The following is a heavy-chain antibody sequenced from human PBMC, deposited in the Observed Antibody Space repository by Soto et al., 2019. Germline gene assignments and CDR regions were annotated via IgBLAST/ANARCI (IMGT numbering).Heavy chain of an antibody. CDR2: IDPTGGD. Sequence: SETLSLTCSVSGYSVSSGDFYWSGIRQHPVKGLEWLGFIDPTGGDHYNPSLKSRLNILIDTSNNQFSLRLNSVTDEDTAVYYCARDIGIAARFDYWGQGILVTVSS. D-gene: IGHD6-6*01. CDR3: ARDIGIAARFDY. CDR1: GYSVSSGDFY. J-gene: IGHJ4*02. V-gene: IGHV4-31*03.